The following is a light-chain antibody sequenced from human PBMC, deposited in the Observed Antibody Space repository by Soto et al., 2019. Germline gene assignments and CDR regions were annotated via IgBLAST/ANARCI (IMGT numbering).Light chain of an antibody. CDR3: SSYTISGTLV. CDR2: EVS. V-gene: IGLV2-14*01. Sequence: SVLTQPASVSGSPGQSITISCTGTSRDVGGFNFVSWYQHHQGKAPKLIIYEVSDRPSGVSSRFSGSKSGNTASLTISGLQTEDEADYYCSSYTISGTLVFGTGTKVTVL. J-gene: IGLJ1*01. CDR1: SRDVGGFNF.